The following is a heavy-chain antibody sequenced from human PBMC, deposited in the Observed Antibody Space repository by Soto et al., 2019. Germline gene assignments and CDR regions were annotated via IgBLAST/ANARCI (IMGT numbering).Heavy chain of an antibody. J-gene: IGHJ3*02. CDR3: ARLGKDGVWGGAFDM. Sequence: HGESLKISCEGSGFTFSAYWVAWVRQRPGKVLEWMGNIYPGDSDSKYSPSFEGQVTFSVDKLSSTAYLQWSSLQASDTAIYYCARLGKDGVWGGAFDMWGQGTLVTVSS. CDR1: GFTFSAYW. D-gene: IGHD2-8*01. CDR2: IYPGDSDS. V-gene: IGHV5-51*01.